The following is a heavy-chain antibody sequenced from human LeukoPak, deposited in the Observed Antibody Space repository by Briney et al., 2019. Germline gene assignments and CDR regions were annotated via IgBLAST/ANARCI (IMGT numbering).Heavy chain of an antibody. CDR2: IYHSGSA. CDR3: ARLPHCDGARCHGGGYYFDY. V-gene: IGHV4-38-2*01. J-gene: IGHJ4*02. CDR1: GYSMASGYY. D-gene: IGHD2-21*01. Sequence: PSETLSLTCAVSGYSMASGYYWGWSRQPPGKGLELIASIYHSGSASYNPSLRSRVPISLDTSKNDFSLKLSSVTAAETAVYYCARLPHCDGARCHGGGYYFDYWGQGILVTVSS.